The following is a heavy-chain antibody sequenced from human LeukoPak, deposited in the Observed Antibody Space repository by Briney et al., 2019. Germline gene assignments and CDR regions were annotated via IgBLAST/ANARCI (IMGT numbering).Heavy chain of an antibody. J-gene: IGHJ4*02. CDR3: ARADNYGSGINDY. V-gene: IGHV3-23*01. D-gene: IGHD3-10*01. Sequence: GGSLRLSCAASGFPLSRSAMSWVRQAPGKGLEWVSNISGSGSGGSTYYADSVKGRFTISRDNSKNTLYLQMNSLRAEDTAVYYCARADNYGSGINDYWGQGTLVTVSS. CDR1: GFPLSRSA. CDR2: ISGSGSGGST.